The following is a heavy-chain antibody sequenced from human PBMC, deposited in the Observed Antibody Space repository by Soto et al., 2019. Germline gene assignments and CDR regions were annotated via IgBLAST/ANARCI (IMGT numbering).Heavy chain of an antibody. Sequence: LGDSLKISCKWSGYTFTDYWIGWVRQLPGKGLEWMGIIYPGDSDTRYSPSFQGHVTITVDKSTNTAYLQWNTLRASDTAMYYCARQISNLREYYYDMDGWGPGTTVTV. D-gene: IGHD3-3*01. CDR2: IYPGDSDT. CDR1: GYTFTDYW. V-gene: IGHV5-51*01. CDR3: ARQISNLREYYYDMDG. J-gene: IGHJ6*02.